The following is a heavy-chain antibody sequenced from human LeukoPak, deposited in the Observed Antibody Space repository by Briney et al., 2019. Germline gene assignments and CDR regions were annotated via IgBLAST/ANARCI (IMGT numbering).Heavy chain of an antibody. CDR1: GFTFSTYA. D-gene: IGHD2-21*01. V-gene: IGHV3-23*01. CDR2: ISGSSSNT. J-gene: IGHJ3*01. Sequence: GGSLRLSCVGSGFTFSTYAMNWVRQAPGKGLEWVSTISGSSSNTYYAESVKGRFTISRDNSKNTVFLQMNSLRAEDTAIYYCAKDPLGVVDAFDLWGQGTVVTAPS. CDR3: AKDPLGVVDAFDL.